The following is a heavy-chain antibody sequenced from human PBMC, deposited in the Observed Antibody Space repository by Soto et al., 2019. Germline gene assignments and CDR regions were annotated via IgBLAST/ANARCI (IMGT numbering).Heavy chain of an antibody. CDR1: GYTFTSYG. Sequence: ASVKVSCKASGYTFTSYGISWVRQAPGRGLEWMGWISAYNGNTNYAQKLQGRVTMTTDTSTSTAYMELRSLRSDDTAVYYCARGITIFGVVDYYMDAWGKGTTVTVSS. CDR3: ARGITIFGVVDYYMDA. J-gene: IGHJ6*03. D-gene: IGHD3-3*01. V-gene: IGHV1-18*01. CDR2: ISAYNGNT.